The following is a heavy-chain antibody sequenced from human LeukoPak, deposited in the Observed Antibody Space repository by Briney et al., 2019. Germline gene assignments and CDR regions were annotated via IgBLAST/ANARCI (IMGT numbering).Heavy chain of an antibody. CDR3: ARDPYYYGSESSYSYYYMDV. CDR1: GFTFSSYA. D-gene: IGHD3-10*01. Sequence: GGSLRLSCAASGFTFSSYAMSWVRQAPGKGLEWVSSISTGSSYIYYADSVKGRFTISRDNAKNSLDLQMNSLRAEDTAVYYCARDPYYYGSESSYSYYYMDVWGKGTTVTISS. CDR2: ISTGSSYI. V-gene: IGHV3-21*01. J-gene: IGHJ6*03.